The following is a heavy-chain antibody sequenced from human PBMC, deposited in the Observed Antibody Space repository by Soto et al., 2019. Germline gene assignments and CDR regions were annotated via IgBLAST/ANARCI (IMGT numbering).Heavy chain of an antibody. D-gene: IGHD3-22*01. Sequence: KASETLSLTCTVSGGSISSGGYYWSWIRQHPGKGLEWIGYIYYGGSTYYNPSLKSRATISGDTSKNQFSLKLSSVTAADTAVYYCARGGYYSEHSGQNAYDYWGQGILVTLSS. CDR1: GGSISSGGYY. V-gene: IGHV4-31*03. CDR3: ARGGYYSEHSGQNAYDY. J-gene: IGHJ4*01. CDR2: IYYGGST.